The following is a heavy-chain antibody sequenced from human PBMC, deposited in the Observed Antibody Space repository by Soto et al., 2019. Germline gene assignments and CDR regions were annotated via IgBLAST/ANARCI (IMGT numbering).Heavy chain of an antibody. CDR3: AGGRGAGLLGSYGDNFDY. CDR1: GFTFSSYA. D-gene: IGHD4-17*01. J-gene: IGHJ4*02. CDR2: ISYDGSNK. V-gene: IGHV3-30-3*01. Sequence: QVQLVESGGGVVQPGRSLRLSCAASGFTFSSYAMHWVRQAPGKGLEWVAVISYDGSNKYYADSVKGRFTISRDNSKNTLYLQMNCLRAEDTAVYSCAGGRGAGLLGSYGDNFDYWGQGTLVTVSS.